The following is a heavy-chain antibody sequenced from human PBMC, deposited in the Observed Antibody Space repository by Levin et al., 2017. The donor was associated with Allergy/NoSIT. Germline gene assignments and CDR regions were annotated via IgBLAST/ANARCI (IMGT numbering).Heavy chain of an antibody. V-gene: IGHV4-34*01. CDR1: GGSFSGYY. CDR2: INHSGST. CDR3: ARLRGGSKDHRFDP. D-gene: IGHD3-16*01. Sequence: SETLSLTCAVYGGSFSGYYWSWIRQPPGKGLEWIGEINHSGSTNYNPSLKSRVTISVDTSKNQFSLKLSSVTAADTAVYYCARLRGGSKDHRFDPWGQGTLVTVSS. J-gene: IGHJ5*02.